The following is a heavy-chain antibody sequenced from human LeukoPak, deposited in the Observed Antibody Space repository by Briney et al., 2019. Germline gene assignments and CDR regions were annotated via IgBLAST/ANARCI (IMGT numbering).Heavy chain of an antibody. CDR3: AKGSSGYFVDI. CDR1: GFTFNNYG. CDR2: ISNDGGGT. V-gene: IGHV3-23*01. Sequence: HLGGSLILSCAASGFTFNNYGLIWVRQAPGKGLEWVSAISNDGGGTNYADFVKGRFTISRDNSKNTLLLQTNSLRAEDTALYYCAKGSSGYFVDIWGQGTLVTVSS. D-gene: IGHD3-22*01. J-gene: IGHJ4*02.